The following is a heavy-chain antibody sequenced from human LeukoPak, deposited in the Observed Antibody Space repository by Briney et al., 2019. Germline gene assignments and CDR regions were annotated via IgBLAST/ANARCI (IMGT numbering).Heavy chain of an antibody. CDR1: GYTFTSYA. CDR3: ARAGDFWSGEGMDV. J-gene: IGHJ6*02. V-gene: IGHV7-4-1*02. Sequence: ASVKVSCKASGYTFTSYAMNWVRQAPGQGLEWMGWINTNTGNPTYAQGFTGRFVFSLDTAVSTTYLQISSLKAEDTAVYYCARAGDFWSGEGMDVWGQGTTVTVSS. D-gene: IGHD3-3*01. CDR2: INTNTGNP.